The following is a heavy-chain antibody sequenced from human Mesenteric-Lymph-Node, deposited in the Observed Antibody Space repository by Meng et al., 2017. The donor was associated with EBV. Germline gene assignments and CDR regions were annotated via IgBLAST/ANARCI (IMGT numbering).Heavy chain of an antibody. J-gene: IGHJ4*02. V-gene: IGHV2-5*02. CDR1: GFSLTTYGVN. CDR3: AHSVAYSDPVDY. Sequence: QITLKECGPTLVKAIQTRTLSCTFSGFSLTTYGVNVGWIRQPRGKALEWLALIYWDDDDRYSPSLRSRLTITKDTSKNQVVLTMTNMDPVDTATYYCAHSVAYSDPVDYWGQGTLFTVSS. D-gene: IGHD1-26*01. CDR2: IYWDDDD.